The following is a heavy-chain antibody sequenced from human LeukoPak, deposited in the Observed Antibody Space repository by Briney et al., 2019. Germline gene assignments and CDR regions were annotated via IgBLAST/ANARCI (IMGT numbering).Heavy chain of an antibody. CDR3: ARSWAGMYYPFYYFDY. Sequence: SETLSLTCAVYGDSFSGYYWSRIRQPPGKGLEWIAEINHRGTTHYNPSLKSRVNISADTSKNQFSLHLDSVTAADTAVYYCARSWAGMYYPFYYFDYWGQGTLVSVSS. J-gene: IGHJ4*02. CDR1: GDSFSGYY. V-gene: IGHV4-34*01. CDR2: INHRGTT. D-gene: IGHD1-26*01.